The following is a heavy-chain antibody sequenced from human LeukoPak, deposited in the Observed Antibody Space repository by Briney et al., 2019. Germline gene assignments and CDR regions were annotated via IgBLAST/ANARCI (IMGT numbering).Heavy chain of an antibody. J-gene: IGHJ6*02. CDR1: GFTFSSYA. V-gene: IGHV3-23*01. Sequence: GGSLRLSCAASGFTFSSYAMSWVRQAPGKGLERVSAISGSGGSTYYADSVKGRFTISRDNSKNTLYLQMNSLRAEDTAVYYCGYGDYYYYGMDAWGQGTTVTVSS. CDR2: ISGSGGST. D-gene: IGHD4-17*01. CDR3: GYGDYYYYGMDA.